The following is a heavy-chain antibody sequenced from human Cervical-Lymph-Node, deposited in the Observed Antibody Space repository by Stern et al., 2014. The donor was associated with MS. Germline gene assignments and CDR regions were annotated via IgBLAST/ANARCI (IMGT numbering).Heavy chain of an antibody. CDR2: MYSGGAT. CDR1: GVTVDGSY. CDR3: ARDSTSPGRWGY. D-gene: IGHD2-2*01. Sequence: EVKLVESGGGLVQPGGSLRLSCAASGVTVDGSYMSWVRQAPGKGLAWVSVMYSGGATLYADSVKGRFSISRDDSKNMLYLQMNSLRGDDTAVYYCARDSTSPGRWGYWGQGALVTVSS. V-gene: IGHV3-66*02. J-gene: IGHJ4*02.